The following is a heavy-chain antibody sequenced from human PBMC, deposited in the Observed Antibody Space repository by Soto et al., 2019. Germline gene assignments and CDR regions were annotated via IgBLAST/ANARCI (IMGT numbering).Heavy chain of an antibody. CDR2: TYYRSRWFN. Sequence: QVHLRQSGPGLVKPSQTLSLTCAISGDSVSSNSAAWNWIRRSPSRGLEWLGRTYYRSRWFNDYAVSVESRITINPDTSRNQFSLQLNSVTPDDTAVYYCARDPAAGDQLDFWGQGTLVTVSS. J-gene: IGHJ4*02. CDR1: GDSVSSNSAA. V-gene: IGHV6-1*01. D-gene: IGHD6-19*01. CDR3: ARDPAAGDQLDF.